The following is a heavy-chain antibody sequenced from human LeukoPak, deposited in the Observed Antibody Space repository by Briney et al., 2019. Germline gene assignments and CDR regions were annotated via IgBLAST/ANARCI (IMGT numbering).Heavy chain of an antibody. CDR3: ARLTGRDTSDWPYFHY. V-gene: IGHV4-39*01. CDR2: IHYSGST. J-gene: IGHJ4*01. Sequence: SETLSLTCTVSGSSIRSSSYHWGWVRQPPGKGLEWIGNIHYSGSTSYNPSLKSRVTLSVDTSKNQFSLKLSSVTAADTAVFYCARLTGRDTSDWPYFHYWGQGALVTVSS. D-gene: IGHD2-2*01. CDR1: GSSIRSSSYH.